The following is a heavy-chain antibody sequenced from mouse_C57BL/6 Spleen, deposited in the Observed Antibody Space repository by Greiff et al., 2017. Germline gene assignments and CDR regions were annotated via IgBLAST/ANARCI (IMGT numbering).Heavy chain of an antibody. CDR2: INYDGSST. D-gene: IGHD2-5*01. CDR3: ARGDSNLAWFAY. Sequence: EVKLVESEGGLVQPGSSMKLSCTASGFTFSDYYMAWVRQVPEKGLEWVANINYDGSSTYYLDSLKSRFIISRDNAKNILYLQMSSLKSEDTATYYCARGDSNLAWFAYWGQGTLVTVSA. J-gene: IGHJ3*01. CDR1: GFTFSDYY. V-gene: IGHV5-16*01.